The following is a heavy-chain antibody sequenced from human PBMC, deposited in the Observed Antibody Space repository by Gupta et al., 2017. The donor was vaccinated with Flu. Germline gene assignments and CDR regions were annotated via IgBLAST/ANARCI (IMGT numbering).Heavy chain of an antibody. J-gene: IGHJ5*02. CDR3: VRGQYGHNGVCHTGKRWFDP. Sequence: GWVRLAPGQGLEWMGGVIPIFGKTDYAEKFQGRLRITADKSTTTTFMELSSLKTEDTAVYYGVRGQYGHNGVCHTGKRWFDPGGQGTLGGVSS. CDR2: VIPIFGKT. V-gene: IGHV1-69*06. D-gene: IGHD2-8*01.